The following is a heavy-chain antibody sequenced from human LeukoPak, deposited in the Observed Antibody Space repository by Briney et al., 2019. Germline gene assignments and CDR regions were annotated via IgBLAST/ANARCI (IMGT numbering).Heavy chain of an antibody. CDR1: GFTVSRNY. CDR3: AREPPPLNWYYGMDV. CDR2: IYSIGGA. D-gene: IGHD1-14*01. J-gene: IGHJ6*02. V-gene: IGHV3-66*01. Sequence: GGSLRLSCAASGFTVSRNYMSWVRQAPGKGLEWVSVIYSIGGAHYSDSVRGRFTISRDNFENTMYLQMNSLRAEDTAVYYCAREPPPLNWYYGMDVWGQGTTVTVSS.